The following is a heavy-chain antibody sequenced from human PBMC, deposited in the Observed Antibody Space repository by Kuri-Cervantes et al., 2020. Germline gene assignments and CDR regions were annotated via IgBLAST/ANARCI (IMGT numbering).Heavy chain of an antibody. CDR1: GFTFSTFG. V-gene: IGHV3-33*01. CDR2: IWYDGNKK. J-gene: IGHJ3*02. Sequence: GGSLRLSCAASGFTFSTFGIHWVRQAPGKGLEWVADIWYDGNKKYYADSVKGRFTISRDNSKNTLYLQMNSLRAEDTAVYYCAREGYGGIPDAFDIWGQGTMVTVSS. D-gene: IGHD4-23*01. CDR3: AREGYGGIPDAFDI.